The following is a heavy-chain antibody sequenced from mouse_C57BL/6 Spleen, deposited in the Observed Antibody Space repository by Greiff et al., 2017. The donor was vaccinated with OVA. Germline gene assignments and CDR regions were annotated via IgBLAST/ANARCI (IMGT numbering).Heavy chain of an antibody. CDR2: ISAGGSYT. CDR1: GFTFSSYA. J-gene: IGHJ2*01. D-gene: IGHD1-1*01. V-gene: IGHV5-4*01. Sequence: EVQVVESGGGLVKPGGSLKLSCAASGFTFSSYAMSWVRQTPGKRLEWVATISAGGSYTYYPDNVKGRFTFSRDNAKNNLYLQMSHLKSEDTAMYYCARDCDYGSRYYFDYWGQGTTLTVSS. CDR3: ARDCDYGSRYYFDY.